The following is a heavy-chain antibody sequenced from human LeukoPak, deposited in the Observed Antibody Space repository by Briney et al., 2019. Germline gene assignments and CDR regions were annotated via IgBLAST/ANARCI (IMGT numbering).Heavy chain of an antibody. CDR3: AATYYYDGSGDY. CDR2: ISSTGSNI. V-gene: IGHV3-48*03. J-gene: IGHJ4*02. D-gene: IGHD3-22*01. CDR1: GFTFSTYE. Sequence: GGSLRLSCAASGFTFSTYEMNWARQAPGEGLEWVSYISSTGSNIYYADSVKGRFTISRDNAKNSLYLLMNSLRTEDTAVYYCAATYYYDGSGDYWGQGTLVTVSS.